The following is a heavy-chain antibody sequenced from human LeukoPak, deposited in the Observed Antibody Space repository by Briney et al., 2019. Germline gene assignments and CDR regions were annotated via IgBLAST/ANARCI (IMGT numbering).Heavy chain of an antibody. CDR2: FNPDNGGT. Sequence: ASVKVSCKASGYAFTDYYVHWVRQAPGQGLEWMGWFNPDNGGTNSVQKFQGRVTMTGDTSMRTVYMELTRLRSDDTAVYYCARGGYSSPPYYYYYMDVWGKGTTVTVSS. J-gene: IGHJ6*03. CDR1: GYAFTDYY. CDR3: ARGGYSSPPYYYYYMDV. D-gene: IGHD6-13*01. V-gene: IGHV1-2*02.